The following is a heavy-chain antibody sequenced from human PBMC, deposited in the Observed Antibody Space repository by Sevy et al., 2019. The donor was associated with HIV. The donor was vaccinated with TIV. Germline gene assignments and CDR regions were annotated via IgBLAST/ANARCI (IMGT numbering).Heavy chain of an antibody. V-gene: IGHV3-7*01. CDR1: GFTFSANW. J-gene: IGHJ4*02. Sequence: GGSLRLSCAASGFTFSANWMNWVRQAPGKGLEWVANLKADGSDKHYVDSVEGRLTISRDNAKNLLFLQMNSLRVEDTAVYYCAHETFGRFESWGQGTLVTVSS. CDR2: LKADGSDK. D-gene: IGHD3-16*01. CDR3: AHETFGRFES.